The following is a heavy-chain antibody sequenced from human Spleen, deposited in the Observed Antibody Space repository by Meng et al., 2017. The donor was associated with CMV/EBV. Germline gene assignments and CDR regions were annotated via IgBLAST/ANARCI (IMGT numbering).Heavy chain of an antibody. CDR3: AKKGREAAAAVGYFDY. Sequence: SGFTFSSYAMSWVRQAPGKGLEWVSAISGSGGSTYYADSVKGRFTISRDNSKNTLYLQMNSLRAEDTAVYYCAKKGREAAAAVGYFDYWGQGTLVTVSS. CDR2: ISGSGGST. CDR1: GFTFSSYA. J-gene: IGHJ4*02. V-gene: IGHV3-23*01. D-gene: IGHD6-13*01.